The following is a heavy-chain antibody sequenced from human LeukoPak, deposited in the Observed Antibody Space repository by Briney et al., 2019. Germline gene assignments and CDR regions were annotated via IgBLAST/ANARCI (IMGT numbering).Heavy chain of an antibody. CDR2: IIPILGIA. J-gene: IGHJ5*02. Sequence: SVKVSCKASGGTFSSYAISWVRQAPGQGLEWMGRIIPILGIANYAQKFQGRVTITADKSTSTAYMELSSLRSEDTAVYYCARDLGYSSGWGAWGQGTLVTVSS. V-gene: IGHV1-69*04. CDR1: GGTFSSYA. CDR3: ARDLGYSSGWGA. D-gene: IGHD6-19*01.